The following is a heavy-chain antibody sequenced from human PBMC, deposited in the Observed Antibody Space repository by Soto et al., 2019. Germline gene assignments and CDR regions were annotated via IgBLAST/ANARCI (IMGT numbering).Heavy chain of an antibody. V-gene: IGHV4-59*08. CDR3: ARTLAYCGGDCYTEYFQH. Sequence: SETLSLTCTVSGVSIINYYWTWIRQPPGKGLEWIVYIYYTGNTNYNPSLKSRVTISVDTSKNQFSLKLSSVTAADTAVYYCARTLAYCGGDCYTEYFQHWGQGTLVTVSS. CDR1: GVSIINYY. CDR2: IYYTGNT. J-gene: IGHJ1*01. D-gene: IGHD2-21*02.